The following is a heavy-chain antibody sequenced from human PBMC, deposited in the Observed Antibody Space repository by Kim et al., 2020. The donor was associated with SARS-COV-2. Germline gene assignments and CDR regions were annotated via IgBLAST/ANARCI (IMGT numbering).Heavy chain of an antibody. V-gene: IGHV3-21*01. CDR3: ARDLRPRPVMSFDY. CDR1: GFTFSSYS. D-gene: IGHD2-21*01. CDR2: ISSSSSYI. J-gene: IGHJ4*02. Sequence: GGSLRLSCAASGFTFSSYSMNWVRQAPGKGLEWVSSISSSSSYIYYADSVKGRFTISRDNAKNSLYLQMNSLRAEDTAVYYCARDLRPRPVMSFDYWGQGTLVTVSS.